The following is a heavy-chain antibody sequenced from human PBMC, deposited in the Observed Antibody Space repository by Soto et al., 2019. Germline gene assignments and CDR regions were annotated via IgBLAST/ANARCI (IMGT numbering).Heavy chain of an antibody. J-gene: IGHJ4*02. Sequence: ASVKVSCKASGYTFTSYAMHWVRQAPGQRLEWMGWIDAGNGNTKYSQKFQGRVTITRDTSASTAYMELSSLRSEDTAVYYCARGVLLWFGDPVPPSFDYWGQGTLVTAPQ. CDR2: IDAGNGNT. V-gene: IGHV1-3*01. CDR3: ARGVLLWFGDPVPPSFDY. CDR1: GYTFTSYA. D-gene: IGHD3-10*01.